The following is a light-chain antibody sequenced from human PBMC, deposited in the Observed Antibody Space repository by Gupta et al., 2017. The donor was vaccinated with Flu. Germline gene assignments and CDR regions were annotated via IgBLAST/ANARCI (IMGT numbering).Light chain of an antibody. V-gene: IGLV3-21*03. CDR2: DDS. J-gene: IGLJ1*01. CDR3: QGGDYSSDRRV. Sequence: GKTNRSTGGGSKIGSKSVDWFQQMPGQAPVMIVYDDSDRHSEIPERFSGTNSETTATMTTIRVEGGDEADYYCQGGDYSSDRRVFGIGTKVTVL. CDR1: KIGSKS.